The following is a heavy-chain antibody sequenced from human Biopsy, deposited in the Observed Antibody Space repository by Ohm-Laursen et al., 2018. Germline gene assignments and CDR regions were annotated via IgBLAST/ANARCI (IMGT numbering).Heavy chain of an antibody. J-gene: IGHJ6*02. V-gene: IGHV4-61*09. D-gene: IGHD2-15*01. CDR3: ARMDCSGGSCHYYSYGMDV. CDR1: GGSIGGSGDY. Sequence: SQTLSLTCIVSGGSIGGSGDYWSWIRQPPGKGLECIGNIHHSGSTNYNPSLKSRLTISVDTSKNQFSLKLSSVTAADTAVYYCARMDCSGGSCHYYSYGMDVWGQGTTVTVSS. CDR2: IHHSGST.